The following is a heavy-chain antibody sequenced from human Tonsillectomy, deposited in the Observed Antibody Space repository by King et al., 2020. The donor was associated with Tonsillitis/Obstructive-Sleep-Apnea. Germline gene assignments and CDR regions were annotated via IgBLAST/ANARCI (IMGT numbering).Heavy chain of an antibody. V-gene: IGHV4-59*01. J-gene: IGHJ4*02. CDR1: GGSISSYY. D-gene: IGHD2-2*01. CDR3: ARVRGSTISVFDY. Sequence: MQLQESGPGLVKPSETLSLTCTVSGGSISSYYWSWIREPPGKGLEWIGYIYYSGSTNYNPSLKSRVTISVDTSKNQFSLKLSSVTAADTAVYYCARVRGSTISVFDYWGQGTLVTVSS. CDR2: IYYSGST.